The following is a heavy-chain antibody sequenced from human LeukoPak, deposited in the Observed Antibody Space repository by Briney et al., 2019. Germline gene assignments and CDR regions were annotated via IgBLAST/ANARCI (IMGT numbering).Heavy chain of an antibody. V-gene: IGHV3-23*01. CDR3: AKDYAVGSIDY. CDR2: ISRRGEST. D-gene: IGHD3-16*01. CDR1: GFTFSGFA. J-gene: IGHJ4*02. Sequence: GGPLRLSCAASGFTFSGFAMSWMRQATGKGLEGGSSISRRGESTFYADSVRRRFTISRENSKNTVSLQMESLRAEDTALYYCAKDYAVGSIDYWGQGTLVTVSS.